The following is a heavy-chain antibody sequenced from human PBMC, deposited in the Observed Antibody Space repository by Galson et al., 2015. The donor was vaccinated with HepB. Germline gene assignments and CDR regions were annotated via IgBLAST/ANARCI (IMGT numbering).Heavy chain of an antibody. Sequence: SVKVSCKASGFTFTDYVVNWVRQAPGQGLEWMGWMHTNGGMPTYAPGFAGRFTLSLDTSVTTVYLELSSLGTDDTAVYYCARSPLRFVDWLPYSDYYYFDVWGEGTTVTVSS. D-gene: IGHD3-3*01. V-gene: IGHV7-4-1*02. CDR3: ARSPLRFVDWLPYSDYYYFDV. CDR2: MHTNGGMP. J-gene: IGHJ6*03. CDR1: GFTFTDYV.